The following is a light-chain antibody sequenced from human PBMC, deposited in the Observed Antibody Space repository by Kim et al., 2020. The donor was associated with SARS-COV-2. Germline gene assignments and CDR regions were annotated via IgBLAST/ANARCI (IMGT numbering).Light chain of an antibody. Sequence: RATINCKSSQSVLYSSNNENYLAWYQQKAGQPPKLLIYWASTRESGVPDRFSGGGSGTDFTLTISSLQAEDVAVYFCHQYYITPWTFGQGTKVDIK. J-gene: IGKJ1*01. CDR1: QSVLYSSNNENY. CDR3: HQYYITPWT. CDR2: WAS. V-gene: IGKV4-1*01.